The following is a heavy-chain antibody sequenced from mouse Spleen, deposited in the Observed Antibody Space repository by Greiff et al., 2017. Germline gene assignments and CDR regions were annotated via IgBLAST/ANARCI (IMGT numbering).Heavy chain of an antibody. D-gene: IGHD2-3*01. Sequence: EVKLVESGGGLVQSGRSLRLSCATSGFTFSDFYMEWVRQAPGKGLEWIAASRNKANDYTTEYSASVKGRFIVSRDTSQSILYLQMNALRAEDTAIYYCARDEDDGYFPFAYWGQGTLVTVSA. CDR1: GFTFSDFY. CDR3: ARDEDDGYFPFAY. J-gene: IGHJ3*01. CDR2: SRNKANDYTT. V-gene: IGHV7-1*01.